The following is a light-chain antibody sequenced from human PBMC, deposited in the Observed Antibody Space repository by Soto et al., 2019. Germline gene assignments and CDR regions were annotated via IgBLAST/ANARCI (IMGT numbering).Light chain of an antibody. CDR1: GSDVGAYNY. Sequence: QSALTQPPSASGSPGQSVTISCTGTGSDVGAYNYVSWYQQHPGKALKLMIYEVNKRPSGVPARFSGSKSGNTASLTVSGLQAEDEADYYCSSYAGSNTHVFGTGTKLTVL. J-gene: IGLJ1*01. CDR2: EVN. V-gene: IGLV2-8*01. CDR3: SSYAGSNTHV.